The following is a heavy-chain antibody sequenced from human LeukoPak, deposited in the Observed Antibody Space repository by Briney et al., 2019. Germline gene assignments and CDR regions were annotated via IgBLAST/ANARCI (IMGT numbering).Heavy chain of an antibody. D-gene: IGHD6-6*01. V-gene: IGHV3-21*01. CDR1: GFTFSSYS. CDR3: ASTSSSSSGFDY. J-gene: IGHJ4*02. Sequence: PGGSLRLSCAASGFTFSSYSMNWVRQAPGKGLEWVSSISSSSSYIYYADSVKGRFTISRDNAKNSLYLQMNSLRAEDTAVYYCASTSSSSSGFDYWGQGTLVTVSS. CDR2: ISSSSSYI.